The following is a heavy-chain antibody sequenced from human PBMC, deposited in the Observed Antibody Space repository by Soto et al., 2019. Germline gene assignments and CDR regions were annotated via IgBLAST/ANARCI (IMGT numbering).Heavy chain of an antibody. D-gene: IGHD6-13*01. CDR2: IYYSGSS. V-gene: IGHV4-31*03. CDR3: ARGEGGAAGLDY. J-gene: IGHJ4*02. CDR1: GGSINSNGYY. Sequence: QVQLQESGPGLVKPSQTLSLTCTVSGGSINSNGYYWTWIRQHPGKGLEYIGYIYYSGSSYYNPSLKRRVAIALDTSQNQFSLKLTSVTAADTAVYYCARGEGGAAGLDYWGQGILVTVSS.